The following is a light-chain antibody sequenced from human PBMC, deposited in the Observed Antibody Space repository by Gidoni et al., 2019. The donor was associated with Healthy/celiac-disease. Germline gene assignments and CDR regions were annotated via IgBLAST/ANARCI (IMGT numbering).Light chain of an antibody. V-gene: IGLV4-69*01. J-gene: IGLJ2*01. Sequence: QLVLTQSPSASASLEASVKLTCTLSSGHSSYAIAWHQQQPEKGPRYLMKLNSDGSHSKGDGIPDRFSGSSSGAERYLTISSLQSEDEADYYCQTRGTGIVVFGGGTKLTVL. CDR2: LNSDGSH. CDR1: SGHSSYA. CDR3: QTRGTGIVV.